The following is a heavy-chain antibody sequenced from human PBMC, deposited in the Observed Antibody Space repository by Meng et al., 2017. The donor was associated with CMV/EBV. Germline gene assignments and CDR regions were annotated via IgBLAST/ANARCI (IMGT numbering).Heavy chain of an antibody. CDR3: ARGGPFDP. Sequence: LSLPCAVYGRSFSGYYWSWIRQPPGKGLEWIGEINHSGSTNYNPSLKSRVTISVDTSKNQFSLKLSSVTAADTAVYYCARGGPFDPWGQGTLVTVSS. V-gene: IGHV4-34*01. CDR2: INHSGST. CDR1: GRSFSGYY. J-gene: IGHJ5*02.